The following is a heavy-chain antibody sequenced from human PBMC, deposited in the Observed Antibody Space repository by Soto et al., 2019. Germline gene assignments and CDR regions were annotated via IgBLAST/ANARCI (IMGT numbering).Heavy chain of an antibody. CDR2: TYYRSKWYN. CDR3: ARDLDCSSTSCPILPFDY. J-gene: IGHJ4*02. CDR1: GDSVSSNSAA. Sequence: PSQTLSLTCAISGDSVSSNSAAWNWIRQSPSRGLEWLGRTYYRSKWYNDYTVSVKSRITINPDTSKNQFSLQLNSVTPEDTAVYYCARDLDCSSTSCPILPFDYWGQGTMVTVSS. V-gene: IGHV6-1*01. D-gene: IGHD2-2*01.